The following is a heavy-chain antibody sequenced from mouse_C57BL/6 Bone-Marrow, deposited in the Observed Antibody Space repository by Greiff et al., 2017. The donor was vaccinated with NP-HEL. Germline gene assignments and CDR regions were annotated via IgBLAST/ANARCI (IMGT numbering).Heavy chain of an antibody. Sequence: DVMLVESGEGLVKPGGSLKLSCAASGFTFSSYAMSWVRQTPEKRLEWVAYISSGGDYIYYADTVKGRFTISRDNARNTLYLQMSSLKSEDTAMYYCTREGYGSSARAWFAYWGQGTLVTVSA. CDR2: ISSGGDYI. J-gene: IGHJ3*01. CDR3: TREGYGSSARAWFAY. V-gene: IGHV5-9-1*02. CDR1: GFTFSSYA. D-gene: IGHD1-1*01.